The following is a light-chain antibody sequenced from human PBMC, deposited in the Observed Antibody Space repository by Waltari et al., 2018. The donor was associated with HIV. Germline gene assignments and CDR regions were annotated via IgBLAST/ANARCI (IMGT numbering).Light chain of an antibody. J-gene: IGKJ2*01. CDR1: QSVSSRY. CDR2: GAS. CDR3: QHFDTSLPKYT. Sequence: EFVLTQSPGTLSLSPGERATLSCRASQSVSSRYLAWYQQRPGQAPRRLIYGASSRAAGIPDRFTGSGSGTDFTLTISRLEPEDFAVYYCQHFDTSLPKYTFGQGTKLEIK. V-gene: IGKV3-20*01.